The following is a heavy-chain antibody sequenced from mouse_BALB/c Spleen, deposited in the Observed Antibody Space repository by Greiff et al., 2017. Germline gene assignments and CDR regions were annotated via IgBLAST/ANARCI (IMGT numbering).Heavy chain of an antibody. J-gene: IGHJ4*01. CDR1: GYAFTNYL. CDR3: ARFGNYVRAMDY. Sequence: VQLQQSGAELARPGTSVKVSCKASGYAFTNYLIEWVKQRPGQGLEWIGVINPGSGGTNYNEKFKGKATLTADKSSSTAYMQRSSLTSDDAAVYFCARFGNYVRAMDYWGQGTSVTVSA. CDR2: INPGSGGT. D-gene: IGHD2-1*01. V-gene: IGHV1-54*01.